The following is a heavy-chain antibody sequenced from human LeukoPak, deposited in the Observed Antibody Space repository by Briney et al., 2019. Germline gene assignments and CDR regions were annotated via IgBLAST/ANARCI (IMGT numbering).Heavy chain of an antibody. CDR2: ISAYNGNT. V-gene: IGHV1-18*01. J-gene: IGHJ4*02. Sequence: GASVKVSCKASGYTFTSYGISWVRQAPGQGLEWVGWISAYNGNTNYAQKLQGRVTMTTDTSTSTADMALRSLRSGDRAVYYCAGGNEWELLGAFDYWGQGTLVTVSS. D-gene: IGHD1-26*01. CDR3: AGGNEWELLGAFDY. CDR1: GYTFTSYG.